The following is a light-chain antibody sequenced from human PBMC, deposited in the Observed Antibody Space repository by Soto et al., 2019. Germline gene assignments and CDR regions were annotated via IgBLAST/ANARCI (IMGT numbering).Light chain of an antibody. J-gene: IGKJ4*01. CDR2: GAS. Sequence: EIALTQSPGTLSLSPGERATLSCRASQSVSSSYLAWYQQKPGQAPRLLIYGASSRATGIPDRFSGSGSGTDFTLTISRLEPEDFAVYYCQQAGSSPLTFGGGTKVEIK. CDR3: QQAGSSPLT. V-gene: IGKV3-20*01. CDR1: QSVSSSY.